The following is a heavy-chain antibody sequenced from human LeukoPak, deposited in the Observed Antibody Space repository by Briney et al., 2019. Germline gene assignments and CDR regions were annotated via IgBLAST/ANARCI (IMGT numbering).Heavy chain of an antibody. D-gene: IGHD3-22*01. CDR2: IWYDGSNK. CDR1: GFTFSSYG. J-gene: IGHJ6*02. V-gene: IGHV3-33*01. Sequence: GRSLRLSCAASGFTFSSYGMHWVRQAPGKGLEWVAVIWYDGSNKYYADSVKGRFTISRDNSKNTLYLQMNSLRAEDTAVYYCARDYDSSGYYYLYYYYGMGVWGQGTTVTVSS. CDR3: ARDYDSSGYYYLYYYYGMGV.